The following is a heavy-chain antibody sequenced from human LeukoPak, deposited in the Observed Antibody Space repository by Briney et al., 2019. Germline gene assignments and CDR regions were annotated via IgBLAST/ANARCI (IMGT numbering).Heavy chain of an antibody. CDR1: GFTSSDYT. D-gene: IGHD2-2*01. Sequence: GGSLRLSCAASGFTSSDYTMNWVRQAPGKGLEWVSGISVSDDSTYYADSVKGRFTMSRDNSNNMLYLQMNSLRAEDTAVYYCAKDRYCSSTNCPYDYWGQGTMVTVSS. CDR2: ISVSDDST. CDR3: AKDRYCSSTNCPYDY. J-gene: IGHJ4*02. V-gene: IGHV3-23*01.